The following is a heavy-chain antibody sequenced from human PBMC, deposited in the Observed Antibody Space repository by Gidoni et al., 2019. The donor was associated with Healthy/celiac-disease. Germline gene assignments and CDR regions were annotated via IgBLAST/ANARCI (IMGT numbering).Heavy chain of an antibody. CDR3: ARDRPQDYYDSSGFEDAFDI. J-gene: IGHJ3*02. Sequence: QMQLVQSGAEVKKPGSSVKVSCKASEGTFRSYAISWVRQAPGQVLEWMGWIIPIFGTSNYAHKFQGRVTITADESTSTAYMELSSLRSEDTAVYYCARDRPQDYYDSSGFEDAFDIWGQGTMVTVSS. CDR2: IIPIFGTS. V-gene: IGHV1-69*01. D-gene: IGHD3-22*01. CDR1: EGTFRSYA.